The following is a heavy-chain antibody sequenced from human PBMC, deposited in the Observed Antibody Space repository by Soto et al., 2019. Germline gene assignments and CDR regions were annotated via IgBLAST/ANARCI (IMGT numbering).Heavy chain of an antibody. CDR1: GYTFTNYA. Sequence: ASVKVSCKASGYTFTNYAMHWVRQAPGQRLEWMGWINPGNGNTKYSQNFQGRVTITRDTSASTAYMELRSLRSDDTAVYYCARELSGWYPIDYWGQGTLVTVSS. V-gene: IGHV1-3*01. CDR2: INPGNGNT. J-gene: IGHJ4*02. CDR3: ARELSGWYPIDY. D-gene: IGHD6-19*01.